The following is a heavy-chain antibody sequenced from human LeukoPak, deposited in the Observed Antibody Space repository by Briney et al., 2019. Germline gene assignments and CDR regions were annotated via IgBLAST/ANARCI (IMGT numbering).Heavy chain of an antibody. J-gene: IGHJ4*02. CDR1: GFTFSSCA. V-gene: IGHV3-64*01. CDR3: AREAGSSWDY. Sequence: GGSLRLSCAASGFTFSSCAVHWVRQAPGKGLEYVSAISSNGGSTYYANSVKGRFTISRDNSKNTLYLQMGSLRAEDMAVYYCAREAGSSWDYWGQGTLVTVSS. D-gene: IGHD6-13*01. CDR2: ISSNGGST.